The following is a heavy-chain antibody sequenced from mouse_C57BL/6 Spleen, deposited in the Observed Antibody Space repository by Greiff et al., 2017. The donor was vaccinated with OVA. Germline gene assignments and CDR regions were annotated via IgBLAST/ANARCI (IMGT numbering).Heavy chain of an antibody. CDR1: GYTFTSYW. J-gene: IGHJ4*01. D-gene: IGHD3-2*02. Sequence: QVQLQQSGAELVKPGASVKLSCKASGYTFTSYWMHWVKQRPGQGLEWIGMIHPNSGSTNYNEKFKSKATLTVDKSSSTAYMQLSSLTSEDSAVYYCARSKQAYAMDYWGQGTSVTVSS. CDR2: IHPNSGST. CDR3: ARSKQAYAMDY. V-gene: IGHV1-64*01.